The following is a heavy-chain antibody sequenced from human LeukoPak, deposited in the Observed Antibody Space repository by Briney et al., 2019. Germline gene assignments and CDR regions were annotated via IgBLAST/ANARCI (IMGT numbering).Heavy chain of an antibody. CDR1: GFTFSSYG. V-gene: IGHV3-23*01. D-gene: IGHD3-10*01. CDR2: ISGGGGNT. Sequence: GGSLRLSCAAPGFTFSSYGMSWGRQPPAPGLGWVSAISGGGGNTYYADSVKGRFTISRDNSKNTLYLQMNSLRAEDTAVYYCVRSLTMVRGVIASTQYFYMDVWGKGTTVTVSS. J-gene: IGHJ6*03. CDR3: VRSLTMVRGVIASTQYFYMDV.